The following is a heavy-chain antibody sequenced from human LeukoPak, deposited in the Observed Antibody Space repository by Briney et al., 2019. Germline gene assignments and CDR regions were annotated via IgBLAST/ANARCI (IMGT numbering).Heavy chain of an antibody. CDR3: ARRGSGRNWFDP. CDR2: INYSGRT. D-gene: IGHD1-1*01. J-gene: IGHJ5*02. Sequence: SETLSLTCTVSGGSISDSSYYWGWIRQPPGKGLEWIASINYSGRTFYNPSLKSRVSISVDTSKNQFSVNLYSMTAADTAVYYCARRGSGRNWFDPWGQGTLVTVSS. CDR1: GGSISDSSYY. V-gene: IGHV4-39*01.